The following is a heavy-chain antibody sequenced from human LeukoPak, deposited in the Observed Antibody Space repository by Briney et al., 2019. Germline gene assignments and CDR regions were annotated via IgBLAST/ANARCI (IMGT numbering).Heavy chain of an antibody. J-gene: IGHJ6*03. CDR1: GGSISTYY. CDR3: ARTVGIAVAGTYYFYYYMDV. D-gene: IGHD6-19*01. V-gene: IGHV4-59*01. Sequence: PSETLSLTCTVSGGSISTYYWSWIRQTPGMGLEWIGYIYYSGSTNYNPSLKSRVTLSVDTSKKQFSLKLSSVTAADTAVYYCARTVGIAVAGTYYFYYYMDVWGKGTTVTISS. CDR2: IYYSGST.